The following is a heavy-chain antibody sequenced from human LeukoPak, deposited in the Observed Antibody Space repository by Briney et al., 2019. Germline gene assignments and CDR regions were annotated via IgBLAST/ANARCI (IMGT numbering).Heavy chain of an antibody. Sequence: PGGSLRLSCAASGATVGNNYMNWVRQPPGNGLEWVSLIHSGGSTHYADSVKGRFTISRDNSKNTLYLQMNSLRAEDTAVYYCAKAKVLWFGEYVDYWGQGTLVTVSS. CDR2: IHSGGST. CDR3: AKAKVLWFGEYVDY. V-gene: IGHV3-53*01. CDR1: GATVGNNY. J-gene: IGHJ4*02. D-gene: IGHD3-10*01.